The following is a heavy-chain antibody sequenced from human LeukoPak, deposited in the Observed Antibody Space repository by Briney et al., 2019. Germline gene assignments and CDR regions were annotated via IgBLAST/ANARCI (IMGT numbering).Heavy chain of an antibody. CDR1: GYTFTDYY. D-gene: IGHD6-13*01. CDR3: ARDFDIAAAGT. V-gene: IGHV1-46*01. J-gene: IGHJ5*02. CDR2: INPSDGST. Sequence: GASVKVSCKASGYTFTDYYMHWVRQATGQGLEWMGIINPSDGSTNYAQKFQGRVTMTRDTSISTAYMELSRLRSDDTAVYYCARDFDIAAAGTWGQGTLVTVSS.